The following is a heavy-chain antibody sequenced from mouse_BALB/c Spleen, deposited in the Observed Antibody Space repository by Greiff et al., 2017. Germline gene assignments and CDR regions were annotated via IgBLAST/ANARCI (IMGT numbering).Heavy chain of an antibody. D-gene: IGHD1-1*01. V-gene: IGHV5-17*02. CDR3: ARGLYGSSYGFDY. J-gene: IGHJ2*01. CDR1: GFTFSSFG. Sequence: EVKVVESGGGLVQPGGSRKLSCAASGFTFSSFGMHWVRQAPEKGLEWVGYISSGSSTIYYADTVKGRFTITRDNPTNTLYMQMTSLRSEDTAMYYCARGLYGSSYGFDYWGQGTTLTVS. CDR2: ISSGSSTI.